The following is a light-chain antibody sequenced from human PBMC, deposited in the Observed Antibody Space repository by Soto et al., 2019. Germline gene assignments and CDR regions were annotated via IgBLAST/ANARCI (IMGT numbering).Light chain of an antibody. Sequence: QSALTQPASVSGSPGQSITISCTGTSSDVGNYNLVSWYQQHPNKAPRLMIYEVTKRPSGVSNRFSGSKSGNTASLTISGLQAEDEADYYCCSYAGSNTFWVFGGGTKLTVL. J-gene: IGLJ3*02. V-gene: IGLV2-23*02. CDR2: EVT. CDR1: SSDVGNYNL. CDR3: CSYAGSNTFWV.